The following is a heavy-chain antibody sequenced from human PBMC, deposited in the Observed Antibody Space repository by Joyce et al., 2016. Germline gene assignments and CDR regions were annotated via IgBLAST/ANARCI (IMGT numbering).Heavy chain of an antibody. CDR2: VSYDGSDK. CDR1: GFTFGNFG. Sequence: QVQLVESGGGVVQPGGSLRLSCVGYGFTFGNFGLHWVRQAPCKGLEWVAVVSYDGSDKFYEDAVKGRFTISRDNHKNTLYLQMNSLRAEDTAVYYCAKRPIIGGYGSGGMDVWGQGTKVTVSS. V-gene: IGHV3-30*18. D-gene: IGHD3-10*01. CDR3: AKRPIIGGYGSGGMDV. J-gene: IGHJ6*02.